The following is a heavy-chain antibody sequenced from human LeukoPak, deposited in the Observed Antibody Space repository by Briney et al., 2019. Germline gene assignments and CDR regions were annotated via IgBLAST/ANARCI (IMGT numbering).Heavy chain of an antibody. J-gene: IGHJ4*02. CDR3: ARSRGPGIHYLVF. D-gene: IGHD6-13*01. Sequence: GWSLTLTCPASGCTFSSYAMSWFRQAPRKGLEWVSTSSDTTYYTDSGKGRFTISRDTSKNTLYLQMNSLGGADTAVFYCARSRGPGIHYLVFWGGGAVVAVP. CDR1: GCTFSSYA. CDR2: SSDTT. V-gene: IGHV3-23*01.